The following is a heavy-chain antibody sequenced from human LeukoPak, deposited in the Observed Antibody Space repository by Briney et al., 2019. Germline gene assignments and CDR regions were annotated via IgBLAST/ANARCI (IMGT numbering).Heavy chain of an antibody. CDR1: GFTFDDYA. D-gene: IGHD4-17*01. CDR2: ISWNSGSI. CDR3: AKELDDYGGNSEDY. V-gene: IGHV3-9*01. J-gene: IGHJ4*02. Sequence: GGSLRLSCAASGFTFDDYAMPWVRQAPGKGLEWVSGISWNSGSIGYADSVKGRFTISRDNAKNSLYLQMNSLRAEDTALYYCAKELDDYGGNSEDYWGQGTLVTVSS.